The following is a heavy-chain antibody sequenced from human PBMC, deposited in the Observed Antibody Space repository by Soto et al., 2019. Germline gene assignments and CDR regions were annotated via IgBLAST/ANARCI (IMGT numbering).Heavy chain of an antibody. V-gene: IGHV4-61*01. Sequence: SETLSLTCTVSGGSVSSGIYYWSWIRQPPGKGLEWIGYIYYIGSTNYNPSLKSRVTISVDTSKNQFSLKLSSVTAADTAVYYCARRAVAAAKINWVDPWGQGTRVTV. J-gene: IGHJ5*02. CDR2: IYYIGST. CDR1: GGSVSSGIYY. CDR3: ARRAVAAAKINWVDP. D-gene: IGHD2-15*01.